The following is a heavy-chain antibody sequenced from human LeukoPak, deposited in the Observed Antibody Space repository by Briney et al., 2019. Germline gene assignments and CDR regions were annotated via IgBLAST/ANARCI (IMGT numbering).Heavy chain of an antibody. CDR1: GFTFSSYG. J-gene: IGHJ6*04. D-gene: IGHD3-10*01. CDR3: AKGWLWFGELLSPSYYCGMDV. Sequence: GGSLRLSCAASGFTFSSYGMHWVRQAPGKGLEWVAVISYDGSNKYYADSVKGRFTISRDNSKNTLYLQMNSLRAEDTAVYYCAKGWLWFGELLSPSYYCGMDVWGKGTTVTVSS. CDR2: ISYDGSNK. V-gene: IGHV3-30*18.